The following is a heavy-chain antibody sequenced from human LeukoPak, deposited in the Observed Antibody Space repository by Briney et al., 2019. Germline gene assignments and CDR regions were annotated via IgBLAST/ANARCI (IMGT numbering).Heavy chain of an antibody. J-gene: IGHJ4*02. Sequence: GGSLRLCCAASGFTFSSYWMSWVRQAPGKGLEWVANIKQDGSEKYYVDSVKGRFTISRDNAKNSLYLQMNSLRAEDTAVYYCARDPRRFGVVINDYWGQGTLVTVSS. D-gene: IGHD3-3*01. CDR1: GFTFSSYW. V-gene: IGHV3-7*01. CDR3: ARDPRRFGVVINDY. CDR2: IKQDGSEK.